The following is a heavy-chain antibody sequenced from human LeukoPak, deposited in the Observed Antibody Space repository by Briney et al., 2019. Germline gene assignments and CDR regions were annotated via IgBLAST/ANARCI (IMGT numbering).Heavy chain of an antibody. J-gene: IGHJ4*02. V-gene: IGHV5-10-1*01. Sequence: GESLRISCKGSGYSFTSYWISWVRQMPGKGREWMVRNVPSDSYTKYSPSFQGNVTISADKSISTAYLQWSSLNASDTAMYYGARQGSTVATQRYWGQGTLVTVSS. CDR2: NVPSDSYT. CDR1: GYSFTSYW. CDR3: ARQGSTVATQRY. D-gene: IGHD5-12*01.